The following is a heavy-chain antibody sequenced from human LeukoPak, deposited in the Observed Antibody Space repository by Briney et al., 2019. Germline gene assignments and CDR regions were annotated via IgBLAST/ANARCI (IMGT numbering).Heavy chain of an antibody. V-gene: IGHV4-30-4*01. CDR3: ARPYYYDSRIDP. CDR2: MYYSGST. J-gene: IGHJ5*02. D-gene: IGHD3-22*01. Sequence: SQTLSLTCTVSGGSITSGDYYWSWIRQPPGKGLEWITYMYYSGSTYYNPSLKSRVTMSADTSKNQFSLKLSSVTAADTAVYYCARPYYYDSRIDPWGQGTLVTVSS. CDR1: GGSITSGDYY.